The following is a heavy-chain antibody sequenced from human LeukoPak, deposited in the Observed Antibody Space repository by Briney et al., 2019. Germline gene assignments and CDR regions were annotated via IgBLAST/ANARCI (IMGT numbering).Heavy chain of an antibody. CDR2: IHRSGSP. V-gene: IGHV4-4*02. Sequence: SGTLSLTCTVSLDSTTSNFWSWVRQPPGKGLEWIGEIHRSGSPNYNPSLQSRVTISIDRSRNQIALELSSVTAADTAVYYCAREILGGFNPGAYWGQGTLVTVSS. CDR3: AREILGGFNPGAY. J-gene: IGHJ4*02. D-gene: IGHD1-14*01. CDR1: LDSTTSNF.